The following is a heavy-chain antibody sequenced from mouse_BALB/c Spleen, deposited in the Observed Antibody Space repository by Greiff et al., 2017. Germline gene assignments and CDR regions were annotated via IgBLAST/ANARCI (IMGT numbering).Heavy chain of an antibody. J-gene: IGHJ3*01. CDR3: AREGGRWAWFAY. CDR2: ISYSGRT. CDR1: GYSITSDYA. V-gene: IGHV3-2*02. D-gene: IGHD2-3*01. Sequence: EVKLMESGPGLVKPSQSLSLTCTVTGYSITSDYAWNWIRQFPGNKLEWMGYISYSGRTSYNPSLKSRISITRDTSKNQFFLQLNSVTTEDTATYYCAREGGRWAWFAYWGQGTLVTVSA.